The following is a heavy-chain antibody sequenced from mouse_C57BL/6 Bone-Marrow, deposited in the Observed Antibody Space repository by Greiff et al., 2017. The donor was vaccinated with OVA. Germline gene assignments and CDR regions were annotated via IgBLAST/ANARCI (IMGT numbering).Heavy chain of an antibody. CDR3: TRGYSSYYAMDY. D-gene: IGHD2-5*01. CDR1: GYTFTDYE. J-gene: IGHJ4*01. Sequence: QVQLKESGAELVRPGDSVTLSCKASGYTFTDYEMHWVKQTPVHGLEWIGAIDPETGGTAYNQKFKGQAILTADKTSSTAYMERRSLTSEDSAVYYCTRGYSSYYAMDYWGQGTSVTVSS. CDR2: IDPETGGT. V-gene: IGHV1-15*01.